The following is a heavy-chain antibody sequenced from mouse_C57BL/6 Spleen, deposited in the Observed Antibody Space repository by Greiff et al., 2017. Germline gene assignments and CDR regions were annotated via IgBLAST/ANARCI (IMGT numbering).Heavy chain of an antibody. Sequence: QVQLKQSGPELVKPGASVKISCKASGYAFSSSWMNWVKQRPGKGLAWIGRIYPGDGDTNYNGKFTGKATLTAKKSSSTAYMQLSSLTSEDSAVYCCAKSDYYGSSFECWGQGTTLTVSS. CDR3: AKSDYYGSSFEC. J-gene: IGHJ2*01. CDR2: IYPGDGDT. D-gene: IGHD1-1*01. CDR1: GYAFSSSW. V-gene: IGHV1-82*01.